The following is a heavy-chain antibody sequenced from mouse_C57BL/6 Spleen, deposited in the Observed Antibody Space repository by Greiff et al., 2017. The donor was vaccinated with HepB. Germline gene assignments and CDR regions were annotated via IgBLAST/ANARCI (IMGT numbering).Heavy chain of an antibody. CDR3: ASGTMVTTYGSGDY. D-gene: IGHD2-2*01. CDR1: GYTFTSYW. Sequence: QVQLQQPGAELVKPGASVKMSCKASGYTFTSYWITWVKQRPGQGLEWIGDIYPGSGSTNYNEKFKSKATLTVDTSSSTAYMQLSSLTSEDSAVYSCASGTMVTTYGSGDYWGQGTTLTVSS. CDR2: IYPGSGST. J-gene: IGHJ2*01. V-gene: IGHV1-55*01.